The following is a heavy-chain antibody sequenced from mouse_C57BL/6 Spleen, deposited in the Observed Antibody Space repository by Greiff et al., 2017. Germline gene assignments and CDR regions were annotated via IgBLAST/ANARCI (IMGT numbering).Heavy chain of an antibody. CDR2: IDPSDSYT. CDR3: ARSGYAHAMDY. J-gene: IGHJ4*01. V-gene: IGHV1-69*01. Sequence: QVQLKQPGAELVMPGASVKLSCKASGYTFTSYWMHWVKQRPGQGLEWIGEIDPSDSYTNYNQKFKGKSTLTVDKSSSTAYMQLSSLTSEDSAVYYCARSGYAHAMDYWGQGTSVTVSS. CDR1: GYTFTSYW. D-gene: IGHD2-2*01.